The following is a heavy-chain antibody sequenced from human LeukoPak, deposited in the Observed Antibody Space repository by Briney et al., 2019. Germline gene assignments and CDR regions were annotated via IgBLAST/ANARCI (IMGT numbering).Heavy chain of an antibody. CDR1: GFSFSDYD. CDR2: IKSKTDGGTT. V-gene: IGHV3-15*01. CDR3: TMGRSEAAG. J-gene: IGHJ4*02. Sequence: GGSLRLSCAASGFSFSDYDMNWVRQAPGKGLEWVGRIKSKTDGGTTDYAALVKDRFTISRDDSRNTLYLQMDNLKIEDTAVYYCTMGRSEAAGWGQGTLVTVSS. D-gene: IGHD3-10*01.